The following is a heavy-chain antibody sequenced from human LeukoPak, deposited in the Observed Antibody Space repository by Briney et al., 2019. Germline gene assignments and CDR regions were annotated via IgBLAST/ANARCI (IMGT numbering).Heavy chain of an antibody. CDR3: ARGSSTMGFDY. CDR2: ISSSSSYI. V-gene: IGHV3-21*01. J-gene: IGHJ4*02. CDR1: GFTFSNAW. D-gene: IGHD6-6*01. Sequence: GGSLRLSCAASGFTFSNAWMNWVRQAPGKGLEWVSSISSSSSYIYYADSVKGRFTISRDNAKNSLYLQMNSLRAEDTAVYYCARGSSTMGFDYWGQGTLVTVSS.